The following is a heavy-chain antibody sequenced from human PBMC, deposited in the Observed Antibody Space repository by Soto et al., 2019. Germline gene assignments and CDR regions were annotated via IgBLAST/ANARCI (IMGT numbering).Heavy chain of an antibody. CDR2: IYYSGST. D-gene: IGHD2-2*01. J-gene: IGHJ6*03. CDR1: GGSISSCY. V-gene: IGHV4-59*01. CDR3: ARQYCSSASCYIGFYYMDV. Sequence: PSETLSLTCTVSGGSISSCYWSWIRQPPGKGLEWIGYIYYSGSTKCNPSLKSRVTISVDTSKTQFSLKLRSVTAADTAVYYCARQYCSSASCYIGFYYMDVWGKGTTVTVSS.